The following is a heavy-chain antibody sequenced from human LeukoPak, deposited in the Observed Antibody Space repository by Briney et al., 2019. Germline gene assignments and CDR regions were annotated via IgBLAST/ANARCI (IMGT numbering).Heavy chain of an antibody. CDR1: GLTLRNDW. Sequence: KPGGSLRLSCAASGLTLRNDWMNWVRQVPGKGLEWVGLIKSKNDGGTIPYAPPVKGRFTISVDESENTLYLHMNSLITEDTAVYYCVRELRGAFDYWGQGTLVTVSS. CDR2: IKSKNDGGTI. V-gene: IGHV3-15*01. CDR3: VRELRGAFDY. J-gene: IGHJ4*02. D-gene: IGHD1-26*01.